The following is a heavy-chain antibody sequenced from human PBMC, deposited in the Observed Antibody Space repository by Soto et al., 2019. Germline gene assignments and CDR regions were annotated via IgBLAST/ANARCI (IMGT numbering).Heavy chain of an antibody. CDR1: GGSISSGGYY. Sequence: QVQLQESGPGLVKPSQTLSLTCTVSGGSISSGGYYWSWIRQHPGKGLEWIGYIYYSGSTYYTPSLKSRVTISVDTSKHQFSLKLSSVTAADTAVYYCARSLVDCSSTSCLPCWFDPWGQGTRVTVSS. J-gene: IGHJ5*02. V-gene: IGHV4-31*03. D-gene: IGHD2-2*01. CDR2: IYYSGST. CDR3: ARSLVDCSSTSCLPCWFDP.